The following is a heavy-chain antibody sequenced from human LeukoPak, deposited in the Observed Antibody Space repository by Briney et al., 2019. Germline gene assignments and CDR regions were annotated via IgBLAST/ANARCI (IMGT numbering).Heavy chain of an antibody. CDR2: ISHSGMT. CDR3: TRRISSGSYSDY. V-gene: IGHV4-38-2*02. D-gene: IGHD1-26*01. J-gene: IGHJ4*02. Sequence: TSETLSLTCTVSGYSITSGFFWGWIRPPPGQGLEWIGIISHSGMTYHNPSLKSRVTMSVDTSKNQFFLELSSVTAADTAVYYCTRRISSGSYSDYWGQGSLVTVSS. CDR1: GYSITSGFF.